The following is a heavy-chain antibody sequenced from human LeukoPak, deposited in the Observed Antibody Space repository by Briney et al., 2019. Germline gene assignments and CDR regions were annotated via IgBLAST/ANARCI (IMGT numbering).Heavy chain of an antibody. CDR3: ARGRGRTWGTTVTTYWFDP. CDR1: GFTFRNYV. D-gene: IGHD4-17*01. J-gene: IGHJ5*02. CDR2: ISYDGRNK. V-gene: IGHV3-30*04. Sequence: GGSLRLSCAASGFTFRNYVIHWVRQAPGKGLEWVAVISYDGRNKYYADSVKGRFTISRDNSKNTLYLQMNSLRAEDTAVYYCARGRGRTWGTTVTTYWFDPWGQGALVSVSS.